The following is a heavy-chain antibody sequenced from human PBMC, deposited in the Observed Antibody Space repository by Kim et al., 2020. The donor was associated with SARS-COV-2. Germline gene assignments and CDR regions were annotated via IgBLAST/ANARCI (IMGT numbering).Heavy chain of an antibody. CDR3: AKNKMVRGVTPFDY. D-gene: IGHD3-10*01. J-gene: IGHJ4*02. CDR1: GFSFSSYA. V-gene: IGHV3-23*01. Sequence: GGSLRLSCAASGFSFSSYAVNWVRQAPGKGLEWVSAISGSGDSTYYADSVKGRFTISRDNLKNTLYLQMNSLRAEDTAVYYCAKNKMVRGVTPFDYWGQGILVTVSS. CDR2: ISGSGDST.